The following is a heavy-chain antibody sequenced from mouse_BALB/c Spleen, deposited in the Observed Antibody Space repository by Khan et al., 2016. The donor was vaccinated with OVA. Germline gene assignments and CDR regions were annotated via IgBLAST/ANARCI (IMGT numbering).Heavy chain of an antibody. Sequence: VELVESGAELVRPGASVKLSCKTSGYIFTSYWIHWVKQRSGQGLEWIARIYPGTDNTYYNEKLKDRATLTADRSSSTAYMQLSSLKAEDSAVYFCAREGALYYFDDWGQGTTLTVSS. V-gene: IGHV1S132*01. CDR1: GYIFTSYW. CDR3: AREGALYYFDD. J-gene: IGHJ2*01. D-gene: IGHD3-1*01. CDR2: IYPGTDNT.